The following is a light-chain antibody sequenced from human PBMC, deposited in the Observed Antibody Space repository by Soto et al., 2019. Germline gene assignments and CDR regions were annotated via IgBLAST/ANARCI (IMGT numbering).Light chain of an antibody. V-gene: IGKV1-9*01. Sequence: DIQLTQSPPFLSASVGDRVTITCRASQGMGSYLGWYQQKPGKAPKLLIYAASTLQSGVPSRFSGSGSGTEFTLTIISLQPEDFATYYGQQVNTYPWTFGQGTKVEIK. CDR3: QQVNTYPWT. CDR2: AAS. J-gene: IGKJ1*01. CDR1: QGMGSY.